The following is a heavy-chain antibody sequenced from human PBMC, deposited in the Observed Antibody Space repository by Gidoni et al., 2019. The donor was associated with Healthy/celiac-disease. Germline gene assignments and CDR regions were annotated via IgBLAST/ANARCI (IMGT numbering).Heavy chain of an antibody. CDR1: GYTFTSYG. CDR2: ISAYNGNT. Sequence: QVQLVQSGAEVTKPGASVKVSCKASGYTFTSYGISWVRQAPGQGLEWMGWISAYNGNTNYAQKLQGRVTMTTDTSTSTAYMELRSMRSDDTDVYYCARGAGALYNWNPSFDYWGQGTLVTVSS. D-gene: IGHD1-20*01. CDR3: ARGAGALYNWNPSFDY. J-gene: IGHJ4*02. V-gene: IGHV1-18*01.